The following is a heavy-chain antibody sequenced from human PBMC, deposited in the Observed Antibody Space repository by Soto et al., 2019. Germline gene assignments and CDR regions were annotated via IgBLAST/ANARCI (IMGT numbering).Heavy chain of an antibody. V-gene: IGHV4-31*03. CDR1: GGSISSTDHF. D-gene: IGHD2-15*01. J-gene: IGHJ3*01. CDR2: IYYRGST. CDR3: ARVGRIGVVGVTPGFDX. Sequence: TLSLTCSVSGGSISSTDHFWSWIRHHPGKGLEGIGHIYYRGSTYYNPSLRSGLSISVDTSKNQFSLKLSSVTAADSAVYYCARVGRIGVVGVTPGFDXRGQVARFTVS.